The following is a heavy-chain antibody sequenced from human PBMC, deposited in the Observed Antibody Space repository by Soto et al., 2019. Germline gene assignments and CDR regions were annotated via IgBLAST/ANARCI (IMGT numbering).Heavy chain of an antibody. Sequence: TLSLSCAVSGASINSAGYSWSWIRQPPGKGLEWIGYIYHSWSTYYNPSLKSRVTISLDRSNNHFSLKLSSVTAADTAVYYCATVPIYYDSSGYYHSGTFDIWGQGTMVTVSS. D-gene: IGHD3-22*01. CDR1: GASINSAGYS. CDR2: IYHSWST. CDR3: ATVPIYYDSSGYYHSGTFDI. V-gene: IGHV4-30-2*01. J-gene: IGHJ3*02.